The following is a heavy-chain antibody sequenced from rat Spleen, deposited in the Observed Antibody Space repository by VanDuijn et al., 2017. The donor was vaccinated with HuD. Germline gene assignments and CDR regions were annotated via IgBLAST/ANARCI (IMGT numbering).Heavy chain of an antibody. CDR2: ISYDGSST. CDR3: ATVLLHFDY. D-gene: IGHD1-1*01. Sequence: EVQLVESGGGLVQPGRSMKLSCAASGFTFSNYDMAWVRQAPTKGLEWVASISYDGSSTYYRDSVKGRFTISRDNAKSTLYLQMDSLRSEDTATYYCATVLLHFDYGGQGVMVTVSS. CDR1: GFTFSNYD. V-gene: IGHV5-20*01. J-gene: IGHJ2*01.